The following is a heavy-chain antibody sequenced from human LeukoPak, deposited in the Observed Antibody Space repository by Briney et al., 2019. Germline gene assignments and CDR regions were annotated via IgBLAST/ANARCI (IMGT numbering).Heavy chain of an antibody. CDR2: IYTSGST. V-gene: IGHV4-61*02. D-gene: IGHD4-23*01. Sequence: NPSETLSLTCTVSGGSISSGSYYWSWIRQPAGKGLEWIGRIYTSGSTNYNPSLKSRVTISVDTSKNQFSLKLSSVTAADTAVYYCAREPRTLSGNSGFDYWRRGTLVTVSS. J-gene: IGHJ4*02. CDR1: GGSISSGSYY. CDR3: AREPRTLSGNSGFDY.